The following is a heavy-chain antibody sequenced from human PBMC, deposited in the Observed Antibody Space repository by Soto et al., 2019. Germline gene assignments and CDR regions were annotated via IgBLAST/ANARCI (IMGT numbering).Heavy chain of an antibody. CDR1: GYMFVTYG. CDR3: ARDLDGSGSYYTGY. Sequence: ASVKVSCKASGYMFVTYGLNWVRQAPGQGLEWMGWISASNGNTQNAHNLQGRVIMHTDASTSTASMEMRSLRYDDTAVYYCARDLDGSGSYYTGYWGPGTLVTVSS. CDR2: ISASNGNT. D-gene: IGHD3-10*01. V-gene: IGHV1-18*01. J-gene: IGHJ4*01.